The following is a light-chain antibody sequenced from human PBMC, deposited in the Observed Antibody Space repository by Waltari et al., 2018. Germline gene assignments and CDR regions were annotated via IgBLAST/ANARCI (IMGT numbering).Light chain of an antibody. CDR1: SSAVGGYNY. V-gene: IGLV2-8*01. Sequence: QSALTQPPSASGSPGQSVTISCTGTSSAVGGYNYVPLYQPHQAKAPKPMIYEANNRPSGVPDRFSGSKSGNTASLTVSGLQAEDEADYYCSSYAGSNNYVLFGGGTKLTVL. CDR3: SSYAGSNNYVL. CDR2: EAN. J-gene: IGLJ2*01.